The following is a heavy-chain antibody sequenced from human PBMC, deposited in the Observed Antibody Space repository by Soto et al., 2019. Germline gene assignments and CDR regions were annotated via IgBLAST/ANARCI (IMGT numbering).Heavy chain of an antibody. CDR2: IVVGSGNT. CDR1: GFTFTSSA. J-gene: IGHJ6*02. Sequence: SVKVSCKASGFTFTSSAMQWVRQARGQRLEWIGWIVVGSGNTNYAQKFQERVTITRDMSTSTAYMEMSSLRSEDTAVYYCAAVKDYDILTGYYTWDPKYYYGMDVWGQGTTVTVSS. D-gene: IGHD3-9*01. V-gene: IGHV1-58*02. CDR3: AAVKDYDILTGYYTWDPKYYYGMDV.